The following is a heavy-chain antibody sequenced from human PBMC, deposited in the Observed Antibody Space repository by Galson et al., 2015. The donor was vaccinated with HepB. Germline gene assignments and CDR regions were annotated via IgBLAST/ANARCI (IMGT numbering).Heavy chain of an antibody. V-gene: IGHV4-30-4*01. Sequence: TLSLTCTVSGGSISSGDYYWGWIRQPPGKGLEWFGYIYYSGSSYYNPSLKSRVTILVDTSKNQFSLKLRSVTAADTAVYYCARDRVAASLGNWFDPWGQGTLVTVSS. D-gene: IGHD3-16*01. J-gene: IGHJ5*02. CDR2: IYYSGSS. CDR3: ARDRVAASLGNWFDP. CDR1: GGSISSGDYY.